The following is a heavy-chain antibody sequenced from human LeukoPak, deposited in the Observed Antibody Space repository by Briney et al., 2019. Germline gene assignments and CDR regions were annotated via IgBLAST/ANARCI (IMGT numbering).Heavy chain of an antibody. D-gene: IGHD6-19*01. CDR1: GFTFISYV. CDR2: ICVIGGRT. Sequence: GYLRLPCAASGFTFISYVISWVRQALGKGLEWVSAICVIGGRTHKADSVKGGVTISRDNSKNTLSLHMNTLRAGNTAVYYFANLPSAPLYSSGWYVDYWGQGTLVTVSS. V-gene: IGHV3-23*01. CDR3: ANLPSAPLYSSGWYVDY. J-gene: IGHJ4*02.